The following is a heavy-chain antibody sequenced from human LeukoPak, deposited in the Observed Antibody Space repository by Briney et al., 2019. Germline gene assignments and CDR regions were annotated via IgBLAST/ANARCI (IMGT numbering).Heavy chain of an antibody. CDR3: ARAGNWNYGDGWFDP. V-gene: IGHV1-2*02. CDR1: GYTFTGYY. D-gene: IGHD1-7*01. CDR2: INPNSGGT. J-gene: IGHJ5*02. Sequence: ASVKVSCTASGYTFTGYYMHWVRQAPGQGLEWMGWINPNSGGTNYAQKFQGRVTMTRDTSISTAYMELSRRRSDDTAVYYCARAGNWNYGDGWFDPWGQGTLVTVSS.